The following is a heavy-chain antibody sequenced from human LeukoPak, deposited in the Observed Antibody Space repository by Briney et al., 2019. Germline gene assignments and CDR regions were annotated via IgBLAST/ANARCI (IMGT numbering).Heavy chain of an antibody. D-gene: IGHD6-6*01. J-gene: IGHJ4*02. CDR2: IYYSGST. CDR3: ARARLEYSSSSWDLAPFGY. Sequence: PSETLSLTCIVSGGSLSRHYWSWLRQPPGKGLEWIGYIYYSGSTNYNPSLKSRVTISVDTSKNQFSLKLSSVTAADTVVYYCARARLEYSSSSWDLAPFGYWGQGTLVTVSS. V-gene: IGHV4-59*11. CDR1: GGSLSRHY.